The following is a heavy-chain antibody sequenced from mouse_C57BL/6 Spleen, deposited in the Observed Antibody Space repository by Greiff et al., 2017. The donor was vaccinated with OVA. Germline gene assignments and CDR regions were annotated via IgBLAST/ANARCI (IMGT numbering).Heavy chain of an antibody. J-gene: IGHJ3*01. Sequence: VQLKQSGPVLVKPGASVKMSCKASGYTFTDYYMNWVKQSHGKSLEWIGGINPYNGGTSYNQKFKGQATLTVDKSSSTAYMELNSLTSEDSAVYYCARTNWGAWFAYWGQGTLVTVSA. CDR1: GYTFTDYY. V-gene: IGHV1-19*01. CDR3: ARTNWGAWFAY. CDR2: INPYNGGT. D-gene: IGHD4-1*01.